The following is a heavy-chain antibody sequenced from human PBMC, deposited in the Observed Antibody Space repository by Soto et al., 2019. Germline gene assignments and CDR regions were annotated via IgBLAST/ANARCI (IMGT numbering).Heavy chain of an antibody. D-gene: IGHD2-2*02. CDR3: ARAPLDIVVVPAAITRGPRWFDP. J-gene: IGHJ5*02. V-gene: IGHV4-59*01. Sequence: QVQLQESGPGLVKPSETLSLTCTVSGGSISSYYWSWIRQPPGKGLEWIGYIYYSGSTNYNPSLKSRVTISVDTSKNQFSLKLSSVTAADTAVYYCARAPLDIVVVPAAITRGPRWFDPWGQGTLVTVSS. CDR1: GGSISSYY. CDR2: IYYSGST.